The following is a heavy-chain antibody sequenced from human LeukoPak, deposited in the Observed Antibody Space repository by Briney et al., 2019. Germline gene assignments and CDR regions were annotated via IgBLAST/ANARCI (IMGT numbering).Heavy chain of an antibody. Sequence: GGSLRLSCAASGFTFSSYAMGWVRQAPGKGLEWVSAISGSGGSTYYGDSVKGRFTISRDNSKNTLYLQMNSLRAEYTSVNYGAKEYSVSYSDDYWGQGTLATVSS. J-gene: IGHJ4*02. V-gene: IGHV3-23*01. D-gene: IGHD1-26*01. CDR3: AKEYSVSYSDDY. CDR2: ISGSGGST. CDR1: GFTFSSYA.